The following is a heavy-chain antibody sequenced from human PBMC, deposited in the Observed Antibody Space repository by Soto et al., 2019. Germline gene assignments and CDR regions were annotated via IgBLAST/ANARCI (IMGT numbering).Heavy chain of an antibody. V-gene: IGHV3-74*01. CDR3: TRGPRASSGGTGAY. CDR2: IDYDGTTT. Sequence: GGSLRLSCAASGFSFDSYWMHWVRQAPGQGPMWVSRIDYDGTTTNYADSVKGRFTISRDNAKSTLYLQMNSLRPEDTAVYYCTRGPRASSGGTGAYWGKGTLVTVSS. J-gene: IGHJ1*01. D-gene: IGHD2-2*01. CDR1: GFSFDSYW.